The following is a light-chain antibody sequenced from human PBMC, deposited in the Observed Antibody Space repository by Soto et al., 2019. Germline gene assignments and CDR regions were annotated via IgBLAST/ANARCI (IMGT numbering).Light chain of an antibody. V-gene: IGKV1-27*01. CDR2: AAS. CDR3: QNYNSAPTWT. Sequence: DIQMTQSPSSLSASVGDRVTITCRASQGISNYLAWYQQKPGKVPKLLIYAASTLQSGVPSRFSGRGSGTDFTITISSLQTEDVATYYCQNYNSAPTWTFGQGTKVEIK. CDR1: QGISNY. J-gene: IGKJ1*01.